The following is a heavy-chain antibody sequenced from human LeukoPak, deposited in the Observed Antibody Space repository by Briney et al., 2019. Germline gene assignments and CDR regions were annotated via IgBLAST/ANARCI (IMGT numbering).Heavy chain of an antibody. CDR1: GFTVSSNY. CDR3: ARDLGAAAGLDY. CDR2: IYSGGST. D-gene: IGHD6-13*01. Sequence: GGSLRLSCAASGFTVSSNYMSWVRQAPGKGLEWVSVIYSGGSTYYADSVKGRFTISRDNSKNTLYLQMNSLRAEDTAVYYCARDLGAAAGLDYWGQGTLATVSS. V-gene: IGHV3-66*01. J-gene: IGHJ4*02.